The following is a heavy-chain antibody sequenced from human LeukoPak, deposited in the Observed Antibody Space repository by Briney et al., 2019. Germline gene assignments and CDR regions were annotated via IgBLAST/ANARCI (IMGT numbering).Heavy chain of an antibody. Sequence: GGSLRLSCAASGFTFSDYYMSWIRQAPGKGLEWVSYISNSGSTIYYADSVKGRFTISRDNAKNSLFLEMNSLRAEDTAVYYCAKGGDGYNLVRYWGQGTLVTVSS. J-gene: IGHJ4*02. CDR1: GFTFSDYY. D-gene: IGHD5-24*01. V-gene: IGHV3-11*01. CDR3: AKGGDGYNLVRY. CDR2: ISNSGSTI.